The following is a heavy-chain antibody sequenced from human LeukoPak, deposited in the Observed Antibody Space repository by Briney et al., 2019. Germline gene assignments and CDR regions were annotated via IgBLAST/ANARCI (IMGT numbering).Heavy chain of an antibody. D-gene: IGHD3-16*02. J-gene: IGHJ5*02. CDR2: IYSSGST. Sequence: PSETLSLTCTVSGGSVISYFWSWIRQPPGKGLEWIGYIYSSGSTVYNPSLKSRLTMSVDTSKNQVSLKLRSVTAADTALYYCARATLRLGDLSLSNYFDPWGQGTLVTVSS. CDR1: GGSVISYF. CDR3: ARATLRLGDLSLSNYFDP. V-gene: IGHV4-59*02.